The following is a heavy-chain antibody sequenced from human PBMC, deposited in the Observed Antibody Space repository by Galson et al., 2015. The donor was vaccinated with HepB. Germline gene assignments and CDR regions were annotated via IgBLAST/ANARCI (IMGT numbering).Heavy chain of an antibody. V-gene: IGHV3-23*01. CDR2: ISGSDGTT. J-gene: IGHJ6*02. D-gene: IGHD5-18*01. Sequence: SLRLSCAASGFTFSSYAMSWVRQAPGKGLEWVSVISGSDGTTYYADSVKGRFTISRDNSKNMLYLQMNSLTAEDTAVYYCAKDSPVGTHLWDSYGMDVWGQGTTVTVSS. CDR3: AKDSPVGTHLWDSYGMDV. CDR1: GFTFSSYA.